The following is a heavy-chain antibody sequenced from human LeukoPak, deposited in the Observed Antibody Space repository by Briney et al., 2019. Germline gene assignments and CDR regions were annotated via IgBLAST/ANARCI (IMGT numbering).Heavy chain of an antibody. CDR1: GFDVKSHD. CDR2: IESPRDI. CDR3: AKVRRSVAYDY. Sequence: PGGSLRLSCAASGFDVKSHDIHWVRQPIGKGLEWVSSIESPRDIYYAGSVKGRFTISREDAENSVYLQMNNLRVEDTAIYYCAKVRRSVAYDYWGRGTLVTVSP. J-gene: IGHJ4*02. V-gene: IGHV3-13*01.